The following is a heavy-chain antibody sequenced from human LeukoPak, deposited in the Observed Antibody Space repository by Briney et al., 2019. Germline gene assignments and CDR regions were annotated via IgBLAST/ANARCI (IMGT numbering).Heavy chain of an antibody. V-gene: IGHV3-30*04. J-gene: IGHJ4*02. Sequence: GGSLRLSCAASGFTFSSYAMHWVRQAPGKGLEWVAVISYDGSNKYYADSVKGRFTISRDNSKNTLYLQMNSLRAEDTAVYYCAKVPPYSSGWLLDYWGQGTLVTVSS. CDR1: GFTFSSYA. CDR3: AKVPPYSSGWLLDY. D-gene: IGHD6-19*01. CDR2: ISYDGSNK.